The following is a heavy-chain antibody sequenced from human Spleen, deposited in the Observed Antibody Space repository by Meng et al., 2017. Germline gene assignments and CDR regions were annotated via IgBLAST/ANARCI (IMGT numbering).Heavy chain of an antibody. CDR1: GGSFSGYY. CDR3: ARFREDYYATSGYYSGGFVFDY. Sequence: SQTLSLTCAVYGGSFSGYYWSWIRQPPGKGLEWIGYIYHTGSTNYNPSFKSRVTISVDTSKRQLSLKLSSVTVADTAVYYCARFREDYYATSGYYSGGFVFDYWGQGTLVTASS. J-gene: IGHJ4*02. V-gene: IGHV4-59*01. D-gene: IGHD3-22*01. CDR2: IYHTGST.